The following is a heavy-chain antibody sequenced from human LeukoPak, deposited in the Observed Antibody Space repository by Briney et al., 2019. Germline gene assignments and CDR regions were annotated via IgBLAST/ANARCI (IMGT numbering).Heavy chain of an antibody. CDR2: INQDGTEK. Sequence: PGGSLRLSCAASGFTFSSYAMSWVRQAPGEGLEWVAKINQDGTEKAYVDSVRGRFTISRDNAKNSLFLQMNSLRAEDTAVYYCARGPLIAAAGTWWGQGTLVTDSS. J-gene: IGHJ4*02. CDR3: ARGPLIAAAGTW. V-gene: IGHV3-7*03. D-gene: IGHD6-13*01. CDR1: GFTFSSYA.